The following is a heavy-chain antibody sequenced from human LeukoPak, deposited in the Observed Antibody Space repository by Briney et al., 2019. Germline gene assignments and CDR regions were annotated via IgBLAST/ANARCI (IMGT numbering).Heavy chain of an antibody. CDR2: IYYSTIT. CDR1: GGSITSSIYY. CDR3: ARSSTGAPKISFAP. Sequence: SSETLSLTCTVSGGSITSSIYYWGWIRQPPGKGLEWIGIIYYSTITYYNPSLKRRVTISADTSKNPFSLKLSSVTAADTAVYHCARSSTGAPKISFAPWGRGTLVPAAS. D-gene: IGHD1-1*01. V-gene: IGHV4-39*01. J-gene: IGHJ5*02.